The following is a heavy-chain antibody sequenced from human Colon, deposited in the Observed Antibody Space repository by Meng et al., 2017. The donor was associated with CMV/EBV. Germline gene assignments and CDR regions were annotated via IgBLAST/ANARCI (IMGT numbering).Heavy chain of an antibody. J-gene: IGHJ4*02. V-gene: IGHV3-23*01. Sequence: GGSLRLSCAGSGFTSRTYAMGWVRQAPGKGLEWVSSISGSGRTTYYADSVKGRFTISRDNSKNTLSLQMNSLRAEDTALYYCAKSLFGAGQLAFFDSWGQGTLVTVSS. CDR3: AKSLFGAGQLAFFDS. CDR1: GFTSRTYA. CDR2: ISGSGRTT. D-gene: IGHD3-10*02.